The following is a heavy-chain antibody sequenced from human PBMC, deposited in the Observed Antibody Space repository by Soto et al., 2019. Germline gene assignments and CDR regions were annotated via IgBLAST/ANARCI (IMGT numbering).Heavy chain of an antibody. CDR1: GGSFSGYY. J-gene: IGHJ4*02. Sequence: KPSETLSLTCAVYGGSFSGYYWSWILQPPGKGLEWIGEINHSGSTNYNPSLKSRVTISVDTSKNQFSLKLSSVTAADTAVYYCARGKAVDYWGQGTLVTVSS. V-gene: IGHV4-34*01. CDR3: ARGKAVDY. CDR2: INHSGST.